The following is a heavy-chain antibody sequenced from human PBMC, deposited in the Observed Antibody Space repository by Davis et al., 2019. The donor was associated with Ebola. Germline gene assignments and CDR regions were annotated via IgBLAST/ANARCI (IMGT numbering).Heavy chain of an antibody. V-gene: IGHV3-21*01. D-gene: IGHD2-2*02. CDR1: GFTFSSYS. CDR3: ARDLYLGSWNYYGMDV. CDR2: IRSSSSYI. Sequence: GESLKISCAASGFTFSSYSMNWVRQAPGKGLEWVSSIRSSSSYIYYADSVKGRFNISRDNAKNSLYLQMNSLRAEDTAVYYCARDLYLGSWNYYGMDVWGQGTTVTVSS. J-gene: IGHJ6*02.